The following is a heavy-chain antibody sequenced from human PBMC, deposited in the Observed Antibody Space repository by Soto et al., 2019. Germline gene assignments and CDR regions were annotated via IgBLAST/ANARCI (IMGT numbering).Heavy chain of an antibody. V-gene: IGHV4-34*01. D-gene: IGHD6-13*01. J-gene: IGHJ4*02. CDR1: GGSFSGYY. CDR2: INHSGST. Sequence: SETLSLTCAVYGGSFSGYYWSWIRQPPGKGLEWIGEINHSGSTNYNPSLKSRVTISVDTSKNQFSLKLSSVTAADTAVYYCAGAPYSSSRHFDYWGQGTLVTVSS. CDR3: AGAPYSSSRHFDY.